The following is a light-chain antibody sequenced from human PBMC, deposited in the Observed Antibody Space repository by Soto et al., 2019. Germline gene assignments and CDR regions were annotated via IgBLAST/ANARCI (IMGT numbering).Light chain of an antibody. J-gene: IGKJ3*01. CDR3: QKYNSAPET. V-gene: IGKV1-27*01. Sequence: DIQMTQSPSSLSASVGDRVTITCRASQGISNYLAWYQQKPGNVPKLLVYAASTLQSGVPSRFSGSGSGTDFTLTISSLQPEDVATYCCQKYNSAPETFGPGTKVDIK. CDR2: AAS. CDR1: QGISNY.